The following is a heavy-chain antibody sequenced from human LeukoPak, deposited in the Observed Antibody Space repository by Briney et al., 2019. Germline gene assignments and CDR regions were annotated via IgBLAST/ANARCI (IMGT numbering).Heavy chain of an antibody. D-gene: IGHD4-11*01. J-gene: IGHJ5*02. V-gene: IGHV3-48*04. CDR2: ISSSSSTI. Sequence: GGSLRLSCAASGFTFSSYSMNWVRQAPGKGLEWVSYISSSSSTIYYADSVMGRFTISRDNAKNSLYLQMNSLRAEDTAVYYCARVVPYDYSDYVSRDWFDPWGQGTLVTVSS. CDR3: ARVVPYDYSDYVSRDWFDP. CDR1: GFTFSSYS.